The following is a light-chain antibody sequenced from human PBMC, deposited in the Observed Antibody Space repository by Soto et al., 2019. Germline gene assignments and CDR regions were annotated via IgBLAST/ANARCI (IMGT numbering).Light chain of an antibody. V-gene: IGKV3-20*01. Sequence: EIVLTQSPGTLSLSPGERATLSCRASQSVSSYSAWYQQKPGQAPRLLIYDASSRATGIPDRFSGSGSGTDVTLTISRLEPEDFAVYYCQQYGSSPRTFGEGTKVEIK. CDR1: QSVSSY. CDR3: QQYGSSPRT. CDR2: DAS. J-gene: IGKJ1*01.